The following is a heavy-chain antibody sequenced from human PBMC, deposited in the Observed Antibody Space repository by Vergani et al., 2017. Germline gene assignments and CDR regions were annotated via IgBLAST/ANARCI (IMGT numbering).Heavy chain of an antibody. V-gene: IGHV3-30*18. D-gene: IGHD5-24*01. Sequence: QVQLVESGGGVVQPGRSLRLSCAASGFTFSSYCMHWVRQAPGKGLEWVAVISYDGSNKYYADSVKGRFTISRDNSKNTLYLQMNSLRAEDTAVYYCAKDQSDGFPDYWGQGTLVTVSS. CDR2: ISYDGSNK. CDR3: AKDQSDGFPDY. J-gene: IGHJ4*02. CDR1: GFTFSSYC.